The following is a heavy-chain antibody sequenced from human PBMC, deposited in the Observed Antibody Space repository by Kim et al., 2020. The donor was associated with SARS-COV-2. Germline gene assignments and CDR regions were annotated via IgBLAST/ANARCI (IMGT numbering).Heavy chain of an antibody. J-gene: IGHJ5*02. CDR2: IRYSGDT. CDR1: GDSINNYY. CDR3: AGGGGWLSDL. V-gene: IGHV4-59*01. D-gene: IGHD3-16*01. Sequence: SETLSLTCIVSGDSINNYYWNWIRQPPGKGLEWIGHIRYSGDTNYNPSLKSRFTMSGVTSQNQFSLKLNSLTAADTAVYFCAGGGGWLSDLCGQGTL.